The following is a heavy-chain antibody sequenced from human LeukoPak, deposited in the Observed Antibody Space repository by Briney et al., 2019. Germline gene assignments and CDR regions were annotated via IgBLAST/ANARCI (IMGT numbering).Heavy chain of an antibody. Sequence: PGGSLRLSCAASGFTFSSYAMSWVRQAPGKGLEWVSAISGSGGSTYYADSVKGRFTISRDNAKNPLYLQMNSPRAEDTAVYYCARVRGSSWYDAFDIWGQGTMVTVSS. CDR2: ISGSGGST. V-gene: IGHV3-23*01. J-gene: IGHJ3*02. D-gene: IGHD6-13*01. CDR3: ARVRGSSWYDAFDI. CDR1: GFTFSSYA.